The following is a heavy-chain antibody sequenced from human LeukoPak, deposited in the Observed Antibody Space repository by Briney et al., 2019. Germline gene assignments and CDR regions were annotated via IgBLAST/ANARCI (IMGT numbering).Heavy chain of an antibody. CDR3: VKDGGRDTAAAYY. CDR1: GFTFDDYA. D-gene: IGHD6-13*01. Sequence: SGGSLRHSCAASGFTFDDYAMHWVRQAPGKGLEWVSGILRNSGSIGYADSVKGRFTISRDDAKNSLYLQMNSLRAEDTALYYCVKDGGRDTAAAYYWGQGTLVSVSS. V-gene: IGHV3-9*01. J-gene: IGHJ4*02. CDR2: ILRNSGSI.